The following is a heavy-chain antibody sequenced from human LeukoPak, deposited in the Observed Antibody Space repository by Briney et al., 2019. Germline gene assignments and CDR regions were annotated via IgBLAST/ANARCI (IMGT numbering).Heavy chain of an antibody. J-gene: IGHJ4*02. Sequence: GGSLRLSCSASGFTFSRYAMSWVRQAPGKGLEWVSAISGSGGSPYNADAVKGRFTISRDNSKNTLYLQMNSLRAEDTAVYYCAKDARRTFGLSSGLYRGSYYFDYWGQGTLVTVSS. V-gene: IGHV3-23*01. CDR3: AKDARRTFGLSSGLYRGSYYFDY. D-gene: IGHD6-19*01. CDR1: GFTFSRYA. CDR2: ISGSGGSP.